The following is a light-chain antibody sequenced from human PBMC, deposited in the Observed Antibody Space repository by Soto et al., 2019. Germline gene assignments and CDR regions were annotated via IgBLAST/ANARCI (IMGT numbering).Light chain of an antibody. CDR1: SSDIGAYDY. V-gene: IGLV2-14*01. Sequence: QSALTQPASLSASPGQSITISCTGTSSDIGAYDYVSCFQQQPGKAHKLMIAEVNHRPAVVSNRFSGSKSGNTAYLTISGLNVEDEAEYFCSSYRTPSTHVFGTGTKLTVL. J-gene: IGLJ1*01. CDR3: SSYRTPSTHV. CDR2: EVN.